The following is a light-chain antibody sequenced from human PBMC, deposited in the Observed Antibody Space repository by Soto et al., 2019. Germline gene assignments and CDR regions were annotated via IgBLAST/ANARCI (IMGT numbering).Light chain of an antibody. J-gene: IGKJ1*01. CDR3: HQDGMPVA. V-gene: IGKV3-20*01. CDR1: QSVSSSY. Sequence: EIVLTQSPATLSLSPGERATLSCRASQSVSSSYLAWYQQKPGQAPGLLIYGAYSRATGIPDRFSGSESGTDFELTIGKQETQEFAGYICHQDGMPVAFGRGTKVDIK. CDR2: GAY.